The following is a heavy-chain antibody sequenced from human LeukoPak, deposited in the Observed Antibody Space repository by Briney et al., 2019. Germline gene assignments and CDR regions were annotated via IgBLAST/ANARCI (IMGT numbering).Heavy chain of an antibody. V-gene: IGHV1-69*04. Sequence: SVKVSCKASGGTFSSYAISWVRQAPGQGLEGMGRIIPILGIANYAQKFQGRVTITADKSTSTAYMELSSLRSEDTAVYYCARPDARPLPYYYGMDVWGQGTTVTVSS. CDR2: IIPILGIA. J-gene: IGHJ6*02. CDR3: ARPDARPLPYYYGMDV. CDR1: GGTFSSYA.